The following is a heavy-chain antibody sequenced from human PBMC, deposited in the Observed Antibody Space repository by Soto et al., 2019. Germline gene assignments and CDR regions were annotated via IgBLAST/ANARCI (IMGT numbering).Heavy chain of an antibody. D-gene: IGHD2-21*01. J-gene: IGHJ4*02. V-gene: IGHV3-49*05. CDR2: IRRKGYGVTT. CDR3: TRVGIDWLSYPSVGDY. Sequence: EVQVVESGGGLVKPGRSLRLYCTASGFTFGDYAMSWFRQAPGKGLEWVGFIRRKGYGVTTEYAAAVKGRFTISRADSTCISYPQRNGMRTETTAVYYCTRVGIDWLSYPSVGDYGGQGTLVTVSS. CDR1: GFTFGDYA.